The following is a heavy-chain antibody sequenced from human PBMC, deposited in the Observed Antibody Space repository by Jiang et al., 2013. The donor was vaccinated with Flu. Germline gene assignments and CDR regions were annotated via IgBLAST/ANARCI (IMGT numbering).Heavy chain of an antibody. V-gene: IGHV4-30-4*01. J-gene: IGHJ4*02. Sequence: TLSLTCTVSSDSINGGDYYWSWIRQPPEGPGVDWYIYYSGSTFYNPSLSTFYNPSLKSRVSISVDSSKNRFSLKLNSVTAADTAVYYCARVNDYNDYFYFDYWGQGTLVTVSS. CDR2: IYYSGSTFYNPSLST. CDR3: ARVNDYNDYFYFDY. CDR1: SDSINGGDYY. D-gene: IGHD4-11*01.